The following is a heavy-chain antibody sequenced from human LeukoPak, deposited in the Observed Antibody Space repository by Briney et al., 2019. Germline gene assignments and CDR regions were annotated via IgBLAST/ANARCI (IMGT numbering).Heavy chain of an antibody. CDR1: GGSITSNTFY. J-gene: IGHJ4*02. CDR3: ARIGYSYGPQYYFDY. D-gene: IGHD5-18*01. CDR2: IYYTGGT. V-gene: IGHV4-39*07. Sequence: SETLSLTCTVSGGSITSNTFYWAWIRQPPGKPPDWLGTIYYTGGTYSNPSLKSRVTISVDTSKNQFFLTLRSVAAADTAFYCCARIGYSYGPQYYFDYWGQGTLVTVSS.